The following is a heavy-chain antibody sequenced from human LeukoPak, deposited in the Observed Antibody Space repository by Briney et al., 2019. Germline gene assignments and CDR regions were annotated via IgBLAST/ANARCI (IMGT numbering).Heavy chain of an antibody. CDR2: IIPIFGTA. CDR1: GGTLTSYA. D-gene: IGHD5-24*01. J-gene: IGHJ4*02. V-gene: IGHV1-69*01. Sequence: TVKVSCTASGGTLTSYATSWVRHAPAQGLEWMGGIIPIFGTATYAQTFQGRATITADESTSTSYMERTSLSSEAPAVFYCARGLEMTLPDYWGEGALVTVSS. CDR3: ARGLEMTLPDY.